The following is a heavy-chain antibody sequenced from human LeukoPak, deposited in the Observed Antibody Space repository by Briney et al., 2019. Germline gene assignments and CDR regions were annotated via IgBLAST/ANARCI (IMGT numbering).Heavy chain of an antibody. J-gene: IGHJ4*02. D-gene: IGHD5-18*01. CDR1: GNSFTSYW. CDR2: IYPDGSDT. Sequence: GESLKISCKGSGNSFTSYWIGWVRQMPGKGLEWMGIIYPDGSDTRYSPSFQGQVTVSADKSISTAYLQWSSLKASDTAVYYCARAPYSYGPFDYWGQGTLVSVSS. CDR3: ARAPYSYGPFDY. V-gene: IGHV5-51*01.